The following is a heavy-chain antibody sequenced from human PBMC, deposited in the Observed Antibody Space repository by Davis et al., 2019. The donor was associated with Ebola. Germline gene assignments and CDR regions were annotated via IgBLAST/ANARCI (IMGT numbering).Heavy chain of an antibody. Sequence: ASVKVSCKASGYTFTGYYMHWVRQAPGQGLEWMGWINPNSGGTNYAQKFQGRVTMTRDTSTSTAYMELRSLRSDDTAVYYCARDRGYGDGTDYWGQGTLVTVSS. D-gene: IGHD4-17*01. CDR3: ARDRGYGDGTDY. CDR1: GYTFTGYY. V-gene: IGHV1-2*02. CDR2: INPNSGGT. J-gene: IGHJ4*02.